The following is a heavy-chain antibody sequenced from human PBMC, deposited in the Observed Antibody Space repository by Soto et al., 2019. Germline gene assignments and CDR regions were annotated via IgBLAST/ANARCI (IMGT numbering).Heavy chain of an antibody. V-gene: IGHV3-7*01. Sequence: EVQLVESGGGLVQPGGSLRLSCAASGFTFSSYWMSWVRQAPGKGLEWVAIIKYDGSDKYYVDSVKGRFTISRDNAKNSLNLQMNRLRDEDKVVYYCARDFHYYGSPLYYYCYYYMDVWGKGTTVTVSS. CDR2: IKYDGSDK. CDR3: ARDFHYYGSPLYYYCYYYMDV. D-gene: IGHD3-10*01. J-gene: IGHJ6*03. CDR1: GFTFSSYW.